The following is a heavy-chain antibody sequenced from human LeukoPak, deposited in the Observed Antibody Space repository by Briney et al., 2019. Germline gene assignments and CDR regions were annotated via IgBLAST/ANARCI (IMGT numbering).Heavy chain of an antibody. CDR2: IGSRGENI. D-gene: IGHD4-23*01. J-gene: IGHJ4*02. V-gene: IGHV3-11*01. Sequence: GGSLRLSCAASGFTFSDYYMSWIRQAPGKGLEWVAYIGSRGENIQYADSVKGRFTVSRDNAKNSLYLQMNSLRAEDTAVYYCARENGGNGGDYWSQGTLVTVSS. CDR1: GFTFSDYY. CDR3: ARENGGNGGDY.